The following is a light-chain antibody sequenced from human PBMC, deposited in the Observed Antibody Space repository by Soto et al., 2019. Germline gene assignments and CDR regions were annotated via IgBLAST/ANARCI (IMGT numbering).Light chain of an antibody. J-gene: IGKJ4*01. CDR1: QSVSNN. Sequence: EILLTQSPGTLSLSPGERATLSFRSSQSVSNNYLAWYQQKPGQAPRLLIYGASTRATGIPARFSGSGSGTEFTLTISSLQSEDFAVYYCQQYINWPPLTFGGGTKVDIK. CDR2: GAS. V-gene: IGKV3-15*01. CDR3: QQYINWPPLT.